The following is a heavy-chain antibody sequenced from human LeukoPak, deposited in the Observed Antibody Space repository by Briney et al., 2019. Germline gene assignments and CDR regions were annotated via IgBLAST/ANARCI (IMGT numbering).Heavy chain of an antibody. CDR2: IYSGGST. CDR3: ARGFVLSGGVDY. J-gene: IGHJ4*02. V-gene: IGHV3-53*01. Sequence: GGSLRLSCAASGFTVSSNYMSWFRQAPGKGLEWVSVIYSGGSTYYADSVKGRFTISRDNSKNTLYLQMNSLRAEDTAVYYCARGFVLSGGVDYWGQGTLVTVSS. CDR1: GFTVSSNY. D-gene: IGHD2-8*01.